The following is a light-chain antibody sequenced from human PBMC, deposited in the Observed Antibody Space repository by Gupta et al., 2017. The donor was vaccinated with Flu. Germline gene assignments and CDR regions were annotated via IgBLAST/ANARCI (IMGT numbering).Light chain of an antibody. CDR3: QQRGNRPPPT. CDR2: DAS. V-gene: IGKV3-11*01. J-gene: IGKJ4*01. Sequence: ATVSVAPGERATLDGRASHSVGSYLDWYQQKPGQARRLLIYDASKRATGIPARFSGSGSGTDFTRIISSLEPEDFAVYYCQQRGNRPPPTFGGGTKVEIK. CDR1: HSVGSY.